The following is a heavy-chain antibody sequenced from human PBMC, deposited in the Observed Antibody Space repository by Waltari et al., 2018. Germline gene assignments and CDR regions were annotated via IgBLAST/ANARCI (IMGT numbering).Heavy chain of an antibody. V-gene: IGHV3-7*01. CDR3: ARGTGDGYYFDY. J-gene: IGHJ4*02. CDR1: GFTFSSHW. D-gene: IGHD7-27*01. CDR2: IKQDGSEK. Sequence: EVQLVESGGGLVQPGGSLRLSCAASGFTFSSHWMSWVRQAPGKGLEWVANIKQDGSEKYYVDSVKGRFTISRDNAKNSLYLQMNSLRAEDTAVYYCARGTGDGYYFDYWGQGTLVTVSS.